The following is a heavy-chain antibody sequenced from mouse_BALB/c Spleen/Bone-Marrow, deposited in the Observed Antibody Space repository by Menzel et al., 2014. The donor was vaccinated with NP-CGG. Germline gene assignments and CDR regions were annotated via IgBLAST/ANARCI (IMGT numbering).Heavy chain of an antibody. CDR3: ARHHRYAYYFDY. J-gene: IGHJ2*01. V-gene: IGHV1S130*01. CDR1: GYTFTNSW. D-gene: IGHD2-14*01. Sequence: VQLQQSGSVLVRPGASVKLSCKASGYTFTNSWIHWAKQRPGQGLEWIGEIHPKSGNTNFNEKFKVKATLTVDTSSSTAYVDLSSLTAEDSAVYYCARHHRYAYYFDYWGQGTTLTVSS. CDR2: IHPKSGNT.